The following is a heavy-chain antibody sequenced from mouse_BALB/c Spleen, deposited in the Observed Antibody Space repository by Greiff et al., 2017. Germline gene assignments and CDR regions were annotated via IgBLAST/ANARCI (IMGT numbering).Heavy chain of an antibody. CDR1: GYTFTSYW. J-gene: IGHJ2*01. CDR2: IDPSDSYT. V-gene: IGHV1-69*02. CDR3: ARLYDYFDY. Sequence: VQLQQPGAELVKPGASVKLSCKASGYTFTSYWMHWVKQRPGQGLEWIGEIDPSDSYTNYNQKFKGKATLTVDKSSSTAYMQLSSLTSEDSAVYYCARLYDYFDYWGQGTTLTVSS. D-gene: IGHD2-12*01.